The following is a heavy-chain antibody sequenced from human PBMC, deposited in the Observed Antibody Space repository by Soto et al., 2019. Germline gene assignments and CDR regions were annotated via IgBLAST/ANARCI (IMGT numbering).Heavy chain of an antibody. J-gene: IGHJ4*02. D-gene: IGHD2-21*02. CDR3: ARPTDCGADSCYVNGFAY. Sequence: TGESLKISCKGSGYSFNKYWIGWVRQVPGKGLEWMGIIYPGDSDTRYSPSFQGLVTISADKSISTAYLQWSSLRASDTAMYYFARPTDCGADSCYVNGFAYWGQGTPVTVSS. CDR2: IYPGDSDT. CDR1: GYSFNKYW. V-gene: IGHV5-51*01.